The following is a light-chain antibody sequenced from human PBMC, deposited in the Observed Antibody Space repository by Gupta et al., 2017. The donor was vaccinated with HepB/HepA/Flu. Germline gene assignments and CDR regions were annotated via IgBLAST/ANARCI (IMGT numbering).Light chain of an antibody. CDR2: DDS. V-gene: IGLV3-21*04. CDR3: QVWDTRTDHVV. Sequence: SYVLTQPPSVSLAPGKTARITCGGNNIGSETVHWYQQKPGQAPVLVISDDSDRPSGIPERFSGSNSGNTATLTISRVEAGDEADYYCQVWDTRTDHVVFGGGTKLTVL. J-gene: IGLJ2*01. CDR1: NIGSET.